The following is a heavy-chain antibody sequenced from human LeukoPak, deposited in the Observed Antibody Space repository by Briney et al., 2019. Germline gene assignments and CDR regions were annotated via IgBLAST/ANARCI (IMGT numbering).Heavy chain of an antibody. CDR2: ISGSGGST. CDR3: AKAEGITGTTEGPYFDY. D-gene: IGHD1-7*01. V-gene: IGHV3-23*01. Sequence: PGGSLRLSCAASGFTFSSYAMSWVRQAPGKGLEWVSAISGSGGSTYYADSVKGRFTISRDNSKNTLYLQMNSLRAEDTAVYYCAKAEGITGTTEGPYFDYWGQGTLVTVSS. J-gene: IGHJ4*02. CDR1: GFTFSSYA.